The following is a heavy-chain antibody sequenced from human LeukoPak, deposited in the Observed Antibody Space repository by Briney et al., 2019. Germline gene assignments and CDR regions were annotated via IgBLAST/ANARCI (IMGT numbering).Heavy chain of an antibody. CDR3: ARGVGITIPVEWKGYFDY. CDR2: INTNTGNP. J-gene: IGHJ4*02. Sequence: ASVKVSCKASGYTFTTYPMNWVRQAPGQGLEWMGWINTNTGNPTYAQGFTGRFVFSLDTSVSTAYLQISSLKADDTAVYYCARGVGITIPVEWKGYFDYWGQGTLVTVSS. V-gene: IGHV7-4-1*02. CDR1: GYTFTTYP. D-gene: IGHD3-3*01.